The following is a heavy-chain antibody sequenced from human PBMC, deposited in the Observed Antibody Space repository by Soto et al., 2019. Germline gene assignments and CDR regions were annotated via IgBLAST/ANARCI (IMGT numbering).Heavy chain of an antibody. D-gene: IGHD3-10*01. CDR3: ARVLWYYASGSSNADHYFDY. Sequence: SETLSLTCTVSGGSVSSVSYYWSWIRQPPGKRLEWIGYIYNSGSTKYNPSLKSRVTMSIDTSKNQFSLRLSSVAAADTAVYYCARVLWYYASGSSNADHYFDYWGQGTLVTVSS. CDR1: GGSVSSVSYY. J-gene: IGHJ4*02. CDR2: IYNSGST. V-gene: IGHV4-61*01.